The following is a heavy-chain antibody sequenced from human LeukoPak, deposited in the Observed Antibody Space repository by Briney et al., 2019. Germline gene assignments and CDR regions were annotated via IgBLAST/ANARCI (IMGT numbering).Heavy chain of an antibody. J-gene: IGHJ2*01. Sequence: PGGSLRLSCAAAGFTFSSFGMHWVRQAPGKGLEWVSYTSSRGGAIYYADSLKGRFTISRDNAKNSLYLHMNSLRAEDTAVYYCAKLTEVAPTRPQGFDLWGRGTLVTFSS. V-gene: IGHV3-48*04. D-gene: IGHD5-12*01. CDR2: TSSRGGAI. CDR3: AKLTEVAPTRPQGFDL. CDR1: GFTFSSFG.